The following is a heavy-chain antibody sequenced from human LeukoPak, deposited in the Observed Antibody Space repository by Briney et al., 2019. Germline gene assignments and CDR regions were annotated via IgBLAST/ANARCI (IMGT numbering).Heavy chain of an antibody. CDR2: INPNSGGT. J-gene: IGHJ4*02. CDR1: GHTFTGYY. Sequence: WASVKVSCKASGHTFTGYYMHWVRQAPGQGLEWMGRINPNSGGTNYAQKFQGRVTMTRDTSISAAYMELSRLRSDDTAVYYCARDDYGDPDYWGQGTLVTVSS. V-gene: IGHV1-2*06. CDR3: ARDDYGDPDY. D-gene: IGHD4-17*01.